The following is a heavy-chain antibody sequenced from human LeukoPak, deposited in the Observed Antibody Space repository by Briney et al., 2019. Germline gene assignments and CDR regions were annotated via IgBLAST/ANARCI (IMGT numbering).Heavy chain of an antibody. J-gene: IGHJ4*02. D-gene: IGHD3-9*01. CDR1: GYTFTGYY. V-gene: IGHV1-2*02. CDR3: ARSAPTLTYDILTGYLGY. Sequence: ASVKVSCKASGYTFTGYYMHWVRQAPGQGLEWMGWINPNSGGTNYAQKFQGRVTMTRDTSISTAYMELSRLRSDDTAFYYCARSAPTLTYDILTGYLGYWGQGTLVTVSS. CDR2: INPNSGGT.